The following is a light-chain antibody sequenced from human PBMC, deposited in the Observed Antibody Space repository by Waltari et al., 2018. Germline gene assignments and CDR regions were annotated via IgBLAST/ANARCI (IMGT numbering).Light chain of an antibody. Sequence: DIQLTQSPSSVSASVGDRVTITCRASQGISSWLAWYQQTPGKAPKVLIYSASTLQTGVPSRCSGSGAETDFNLTINSQQTEDCAAYDGQQGNSFPPTFGQGTKVEI. CDR3: QQGNSFPPT. V-gene: IGKV1-12*01. CDR1: QGISSW. J-gene: IGKJ1*01. CDR2: SAS.